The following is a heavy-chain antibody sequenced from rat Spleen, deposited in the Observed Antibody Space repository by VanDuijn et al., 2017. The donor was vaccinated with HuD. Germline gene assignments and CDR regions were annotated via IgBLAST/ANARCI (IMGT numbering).Heavy chain of an antibody. J-gene: IGHJ3*01. V-gene: IGHV2-30*01. CDR2: IWTGGST. D-gene: IGHD1-12*02. CDR1: GFSLTSNG. CDR3: ARDSSPHGTYYYDWFAY. Sequence: QVQLKESGPGLVQPSQTLSLTCTVSGFSLTSNGVSWVRQPTGKGLEWRGVIWTGGSTDYNSALKSRLSISRDTSKSQVFLKMNSLQTEDIATYYCARDSSPHGTYYYDWFAYWGQGTLVTVSS.